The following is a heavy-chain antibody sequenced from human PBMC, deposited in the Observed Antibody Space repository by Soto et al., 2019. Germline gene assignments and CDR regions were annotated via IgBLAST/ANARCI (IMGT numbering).Heavy chain of an antibody. J-gene: IGHJ6*03. D-gene: IGHD4-17*01. CDR1: GFTVSSNY. CDR3: ARETTELEDNNYYYYMDV. Sequence: GGSLRLSCAASGFTVSSNYMSWVRQAPGKGLEWVSVIYSGGSTYYADSVKGRFTISRHNSKNTLYLQMNSLRAEDTAVYYCARETTELEDNNYYYYMDVWGKGTTVTVSS. CDR2: IYSGGST. V-gene: IGHV3-53*04.